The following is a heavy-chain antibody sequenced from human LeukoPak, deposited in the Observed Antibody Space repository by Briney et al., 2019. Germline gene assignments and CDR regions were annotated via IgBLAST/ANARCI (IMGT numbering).Heavy chain of an antibody. CDR1: GFTFNNYG. V-gene: IGHV3-30*18. J-gene: IGHJ4*02. CDR3: AKLAKYFYGSETYYFFEH. Sequence: GGSLRLSCAASGFTFNNYGMLWVRQAPGKGLEWVALISYDGSYKYYTESVKGRFTISRDNSKNTLYLQMNSLRVEDTAVYYCAKLAKYFYGSETYYFFEHWGQGTPVTASS. D-gene: IGHD3-10*01. CDR2: ISYDGSYK.